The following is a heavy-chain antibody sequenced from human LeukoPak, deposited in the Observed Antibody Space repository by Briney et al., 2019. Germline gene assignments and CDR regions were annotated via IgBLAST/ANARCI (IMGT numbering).Heavy chain of an antibody. CDR2: FYHSENT. Sequence: PSETLSLTCTVSGYSLTSGHYWGWIRQPPGKGLEWIATFYHSENTNYNTSLKSRVTMSLDTSKNQFSLRLTSVTAADTAVYFCVWTFHDILTASYHLEYWGQGTLVTVSS. CDR3: VWTFHDILTASYHLEY. D-gene: IGHD3-9*01. J-gene: IGHJ4*02. V-gene: IGHV4-38-2*02. CDR1: GYSLTSGHY.